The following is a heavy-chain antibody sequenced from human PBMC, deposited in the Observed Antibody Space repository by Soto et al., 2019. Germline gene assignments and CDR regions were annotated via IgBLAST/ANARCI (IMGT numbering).Heavy chain of an antibody. CDR2: IYWDNDK. D-gene: IGHD3-10*01. CDR3: AHNNYYGSGSVY. CDR1: GFSLNTRGVG. V-gene: IGHV2-5*02. J-gene: IGHJ4*02. Sequence: QITLKESGPTLVKPTQTLTLTCAFSGFSLNTRGVGVGWIRQPPGKALEWLALIYWDNDKRYSPSLKSRLTITKHTPKNHLVLMMPDMGPVDTATYSCAHNNYYGSGSVYWGQGTLITVSS.